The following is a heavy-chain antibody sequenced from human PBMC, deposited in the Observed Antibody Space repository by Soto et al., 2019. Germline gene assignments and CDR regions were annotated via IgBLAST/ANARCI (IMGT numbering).Heavy chain of an antibody. CDR2: IYYSGST. J-gene: IGHJ6*02. Sequence: SETLSLTCTVSGGSISSGGYYWSWIRQHPGKGLEWIGYIYYSGSTYYNPSLKSRVTISVDTSKNQFSLKLSSVTAADTAVYYCARDKGGGSPNYYYYGMDVWGQGPTVTVSS. CDR3: ARDKGGGSPNYYYYGMDV. D-gene: IGHD2-15*01. CDR1: GGSISSGGYY. V-gene: IGHV4-31*03.